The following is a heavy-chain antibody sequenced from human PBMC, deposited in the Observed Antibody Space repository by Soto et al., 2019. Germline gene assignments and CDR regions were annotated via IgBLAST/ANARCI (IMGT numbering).Heavy chain of an antibody. D-gene: IGHD6-13*01. CDR2: ISYDGNNK. Sequence: GGSLRLSCAASGFTFSSYGMHWVRQAPGKGLEWVAVISYDGNNKYHADSVKGRFTISRDNSKNTLYLQMNSLRPDDTAVYYCAKDRDLAAAGMDYWGQGTLVTVSS. CDR1: GFTFSSYG. CDR3: AKDRDLAAAGMDY. V-gene: IGHV3-30*18. J-gene: IGHJ4*02.